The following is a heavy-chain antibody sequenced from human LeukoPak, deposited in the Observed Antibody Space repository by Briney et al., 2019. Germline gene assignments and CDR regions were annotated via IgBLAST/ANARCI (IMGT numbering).Heavy chain of an antibody. J-gene: IGHJ4*02. CDR3: ARDNGERLDY. V-gene: IGHV3-33*01. Sequence: PGRSLRLSCAASGFTFSSYGMHWVRQAPGKGLEWVAVIWYDGSNKYYADSVKGRFTISRDNSKNTLYPQMNSLRAEDTAVYYCARDNGERLDYWGQGTLVTVSS. D-gene: IGHD4-17*01. CDR2: IWYDGSNK. CDR1: GFTFSSYG.